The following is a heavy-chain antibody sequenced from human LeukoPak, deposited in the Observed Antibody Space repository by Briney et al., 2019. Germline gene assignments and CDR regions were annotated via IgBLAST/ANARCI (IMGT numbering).Heavy chain of an antibody. Sequence: SETLSLTCAVYGGSFSGYYRSWIRQPPGKGLEWIGEINHSGSTNYNPSLKSRVTISVDTSKNQFSLKLSSVTAADTAVYYCARTPRRYYYYYMDVWGKGTTVTVSS. CDR3: ARTPRRYYYYYMDV. CDR2: INHSGST. J-gene: IGHJ6*03. V-gene: IGHV4-34*01. CDR1: GGSFSGYY. D-gene: IGHD3-16*01.